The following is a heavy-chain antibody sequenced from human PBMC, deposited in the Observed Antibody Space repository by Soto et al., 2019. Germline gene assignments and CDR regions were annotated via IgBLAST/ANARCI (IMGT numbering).Heavy chain of an antibody. Sequence: PSQTLSLTCAISGDSVSSNRAAWNWIRQSPSRGLEWLGRTYYRSKWYNDFAVSVKSRITINPDTSKNQFSLQLNSVTPEDTAVYYFARGGPYCIGDCSYRFDYWGQGTPVTVSS. CDR1: GDSVSSNRAA. CDR2: TYYRSKWYN. D-gene: IGHD2-21*02. J-gene: IGHJ4*02. V-gene: IGHV6-1*01. CDR3: ARGGPYCIGDCSYRFDY.